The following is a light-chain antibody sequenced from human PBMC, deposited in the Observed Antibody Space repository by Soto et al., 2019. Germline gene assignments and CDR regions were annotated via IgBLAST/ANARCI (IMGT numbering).Light chain of an antibody. CDR1: QSIGSD. Sequence: VQMTQSPISLSASVGDRITITCLASQSIGSDLNWYQQKPGKAPKLLIYKASTLKSGVPSRFSGSGSGTEFTLTISSLQPDDFATYYCQHYNSYSEAFGQGTKVELK. J-gene: IGKJ1*01. CDR2: KAS. CDR3: QHYNSYSEA. V-gene: IGKV1-5*03.